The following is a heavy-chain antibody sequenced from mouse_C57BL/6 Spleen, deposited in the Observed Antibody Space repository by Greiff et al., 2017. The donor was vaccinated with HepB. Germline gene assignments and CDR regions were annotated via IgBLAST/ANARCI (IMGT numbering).Heavy chain of an antibody. CDR1: GYTFTSYW. CDR3: ARSGIYYDPYYYAMDY. V-gene: IGHV1-64*01. J-gene: IGHJ4*01. Sequence: QVQLQQPGAELVKPGASVKLSCKASGYTFTSYWMHWVKQRPGQGLEWIGMIHPNSGSTNYNEKFKSKATLTVDKSSSTAYMQLSSLTSEDSAVYYCARSGIYYDPYYYAMDYWGQRTSVTVSS. CDR2: IHPNSGST. D-gene: IGHD2-4*01.